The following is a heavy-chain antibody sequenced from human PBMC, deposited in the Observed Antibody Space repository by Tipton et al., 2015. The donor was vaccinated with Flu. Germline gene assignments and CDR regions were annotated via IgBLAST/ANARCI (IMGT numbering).Heavy chain of an antibody. Sequence: SGFTFSSYWMSWVRQAPGKGLEWVANIKQDGSEKYYVDSVKGRFTISRDNAKNSLYLQMNSLRAEDTAVYYCARDTAMGYFDYWGQGTLVTVSS. V-gene: IGHV3-7*01. CDR1: GFTFSSYW. CDR2: IKQDGSEK. J-gene: IGHJ4*02. CDR3: ARDTAMGYFDY. D-gene: IGHD5-18*01.